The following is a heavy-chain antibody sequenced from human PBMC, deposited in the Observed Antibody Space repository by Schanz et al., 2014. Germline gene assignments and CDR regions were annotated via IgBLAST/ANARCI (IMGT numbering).Heavy chain of an antibody. CDR2: TSTDGTKT. D-gene: IGHD3-3*01. CDR1: GFTVSSNY. Sequence: EAQVVESGGGLVQPGGSLRLSCAASGFTVSSNYMSWVRQAPGQGLEKVAVTSTDGTKTYYAASVRGRFTISRDNSKNTLYLQMNSLRAEDTAVYYCAKCDFWSGWYFDYWGQGTLVTVSS. V-gene: IGHV3-66*01. J-gene: IGHJ4*02. CDR3: AKCDFWSGWYFDY.